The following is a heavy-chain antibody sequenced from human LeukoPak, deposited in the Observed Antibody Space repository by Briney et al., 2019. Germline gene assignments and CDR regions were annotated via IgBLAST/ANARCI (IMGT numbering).Heavy chain of an antibody. V-gene: IGHV1-18*01. CDR3: ARSAYNSGWYYLH. D-gene: IGHD6-19*01. CDR1: GYTFTSYG. CDR2: ISAYNGNT. Sequence: ASVKVSCKTSGYTFTSYGISWVRQAPGQGLEWMGWISAYNGNTKYAQNVQDGVTMTTDTSTGTAYMELTSPTSDDTAVYYCARSAYNSGWYYLHWGQGTLVTVSS. J-gene: IGHJ4*02.